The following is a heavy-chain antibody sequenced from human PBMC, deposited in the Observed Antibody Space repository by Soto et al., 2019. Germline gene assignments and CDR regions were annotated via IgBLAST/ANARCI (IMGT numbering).Heavy chain of an antibody. V-gene: IGHV3-30-3*01. J-gene: IGHJ6*02. CDR2: ISYDGSNK. Sequence: GGSLRLSCAASGFSFSSYAMHWVRQAPGKGLEWVAVISYDGSNKYYADSVKGRFTISRDNSKNTLYLQMNSLRAEDTAVYYCARLWGYCSGGSCFLRNGMDVWGQGTTVTVSS. CDR3: ARLWGYCSGGSCFLRNGMDV. D-gene: IGHD2-15*01. CDR1: GFSFSSYA.